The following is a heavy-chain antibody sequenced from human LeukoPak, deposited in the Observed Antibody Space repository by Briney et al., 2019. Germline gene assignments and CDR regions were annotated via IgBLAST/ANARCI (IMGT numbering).Heavy chain of an antibody. CDR2: IYCSGST. D-gene: IGHD1-26*01. J-gene: IGHJ4*02. CDR1: GGSISSGDYY. CDR3: ARERSGSYSGFDY. V-gene: IGHV4-30-4*01. Sequence: SETLSLTCTVSGGSISSGDYYWSWIRQPPGKGLEWIGYIYCSGSTYYNPSLKSRITISVDTSKNQFSLKLSSVTAADTAVYYCARERSGSYSGFDYWGQGTLVTVSS.